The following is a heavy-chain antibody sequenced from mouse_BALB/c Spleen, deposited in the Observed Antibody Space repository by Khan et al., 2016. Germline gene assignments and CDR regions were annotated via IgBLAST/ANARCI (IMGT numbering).Heavy chain of an antibody. CDR3: ARVITRDY. Sequence: VQLKQSGAELVKPGASVKLSCKASGYTFTSYWMHWVKQRPGQGLEWIGEINPSNGRTNYNEKFKSKATLTVDKSSSTAYMQLSSPTSEDSAVYYCARVITRDYWGQGTTLTVSS. CDR2: INPSNGRT. CDR1: GYTFTSYW. D-gene: IGHD6-1*01. J-gene: IGHJ2*01. V-gene: IGHV1S81*02.